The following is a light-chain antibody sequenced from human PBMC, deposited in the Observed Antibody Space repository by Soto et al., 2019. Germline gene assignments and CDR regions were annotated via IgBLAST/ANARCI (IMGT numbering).Light chain of an antibody. Sequence: DIQLTQSPSFLSASVGDRVTITCRASQGLSGYLAWYQQKPGKTPKLLIHAASTLQSGVPSRFSGSGSGTEVTVTISSRQPEDFATYYCQQLNSFGPGTKVDIK. CDR2: AAS. CDR1: QGLSGY. CDR3: QQLNS. V-gene: IGKV1-9*01. J-gene: IGKJ3*01.